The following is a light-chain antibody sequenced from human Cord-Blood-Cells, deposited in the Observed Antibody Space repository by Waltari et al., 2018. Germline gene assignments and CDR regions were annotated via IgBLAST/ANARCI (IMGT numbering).Light chain of an antibody. CDR3: VLYMGSGIWV. CDR1: SGSVSTSYY. Sequence: QTVVTQEPSFSVSPGGTVILTCGLISGSVSTSYYPNWYQQTPGQAPRTLIYSTNTRYSGVPDRFSGSILGNKAALTITGAQADDESDYYCVLYMGSGIWVFGGGTKLTVL. CDR2: STN. J-gene: IGLJ3*02. V-gene: IGLV8-61*01.